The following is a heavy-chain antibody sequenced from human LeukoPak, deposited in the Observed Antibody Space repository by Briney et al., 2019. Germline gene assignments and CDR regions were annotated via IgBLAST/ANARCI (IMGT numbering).Heavy chain of an antibody. CDR3: ARNKYGDDAFDI. CDR2: IYYSGST. CDR1: GGSISSSSYY. J-gene: IGHJ3*02. D-gene: IGHD4-17*01. Sequence: SETLSLTCTVSGGSISSSSYYWGWIRQPPGKGLEWIGSIYYSGSTYYNPSLKSRVTISVDTSKNQFSLKLSSVTAADTAVYYCARNKYGDDAFDIWGQGTMVTVSS. V-gene: IGHV4-39*07.